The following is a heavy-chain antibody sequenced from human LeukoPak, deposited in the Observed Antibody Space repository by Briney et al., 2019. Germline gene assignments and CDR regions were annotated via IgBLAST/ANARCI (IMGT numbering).Heavy chain of an antibody. CDR3: ARGLYYYDSSGSAPFDY. CDR1: GVSFSGYY. Sequence: SETLSLTCAVYGVSFSGYYWSWIRQPPGKGLEWIGEINHSGSTNYNPSLKSRVTISVDTSKNQFSLKLSSVTAADTAVYYCARGLYYYDSSGSAPFDYWGQGTLVTVSS. CDR2: INHSGST. D-gene: IGHD3-22*01. V-gene: IGHV4-34*01. J-gene: IGHJ4*02.